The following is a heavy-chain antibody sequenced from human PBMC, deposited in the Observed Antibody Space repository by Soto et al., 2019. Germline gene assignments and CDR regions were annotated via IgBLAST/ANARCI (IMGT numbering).Heavy chain of an antibody. CDR2: IYSSGTT. D-gene: IGHD3-22*01. Sequence: SETLSLTCTVSGGSISSCGYYWSWIRQHPGKGLEWIGYIYSSGTTYYNPSLKSRVTISVDPSKNQFSLKLSSVTAADTAVYYCAKAPYYYDSSGPDYWGQGTLVTVSS. CDR1: GGSISSCGYY. V-gene: IGHV4-31*02. CDR3: AKAPYYYDSSGPDY. J-gene: IGHJ4*02.